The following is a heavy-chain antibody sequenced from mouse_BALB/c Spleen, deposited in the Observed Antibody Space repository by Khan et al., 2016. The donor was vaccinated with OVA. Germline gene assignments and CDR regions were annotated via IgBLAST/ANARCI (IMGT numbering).Heavy chain of an antibody. V-gene: IGHV1S81*02. J-gene: IGHJ2*01. Sequence: QVQLQQSGAELVKSGASVKMSCKASGYTFPSYWMHWVKQRLGQGLEWFAETNPTNGRTYYNEKFKSKATLTVDKSSSSAYMLLSGPTFEDSAVFDCERMKKKGDTDCDYWGQGTTLTVS. CDR2: TNPTNGRT. CDR3: ERMKKKGDTDCDY. CDR1: GYTFPSYW.